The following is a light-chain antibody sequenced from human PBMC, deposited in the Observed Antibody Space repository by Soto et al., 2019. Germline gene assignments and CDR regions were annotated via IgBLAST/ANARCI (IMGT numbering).Light chain of an antibody. CDR3: QQYGSSPLT. Sequence: EIVLTQSPGTLSLSPGERATLSCRASQSVSGRSLAWYQQKFGQAPRRLIYGTSNRATGIPDRFSGSGSGTDFTLTVSRLEPEDFAVYYCQQYGSSPLTFGGGTKVEIK. V-gene: IGKV3-20*01. J-gene: IGKJ4*01. CDR1: QSVSGRS. CDR2: GTS.